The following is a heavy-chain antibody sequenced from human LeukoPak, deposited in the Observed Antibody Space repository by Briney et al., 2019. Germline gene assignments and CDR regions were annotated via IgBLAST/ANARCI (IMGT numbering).Heavy chain of an antibody. J-gene: IGHJ2*01. V-gene: IGHV3-30*02. D-gene: IGHD6-13*01. CDR1: GFTFSSYG. CDR2: IRYDGSNK. Sequence: GGSLRLSCAASGFTFSSYGMHWVRQAPGKGLEWVAFIRYDGSNKYYADSVKGRFTISRDNSKNTLCLQMNSLRAEDTAVYYCAKGLYSSSWYFDLWAVAPWSLSPQ. CDR3: AKGLYSSSWYFDL.